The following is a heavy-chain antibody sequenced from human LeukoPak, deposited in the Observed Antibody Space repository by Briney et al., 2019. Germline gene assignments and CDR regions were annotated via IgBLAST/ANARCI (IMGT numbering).Heavy chain of an antibody. D-gene: IGHD6-19*01. CDR1: GGSISSYY. V-gene: IGHV4-4*07. Sequence: PSETLSLTCTVSGGSISSYYWSWIRQPAGKGLEWVGRIYTSGSTNYSPSLKSRVTMSVDTSKNQFSLKLSSVTAADTAVYYCARASGWYLGNWFDPWGQGTLVTVSS. CDR3: ARASGWYLGNWFDP. J-gene: IGHJ5*02. CDR2: IYTSGST.